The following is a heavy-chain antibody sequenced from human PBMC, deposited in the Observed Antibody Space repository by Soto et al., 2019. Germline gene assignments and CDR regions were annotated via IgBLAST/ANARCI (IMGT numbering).Heavy chain of an antibody. V-gene: IGHV4-31*03. D-gene: IGHD2-15*01. CDR1: GGSISSGGYY. J-gene: IGHJ6*02. CDR2: IYYSGNT. Sequence: QVQLQESGPGLVKPSQTLSLTCTVSGGSISSGGYYWSWIRQHPGKGLEWVGVIYYSGNTNYNPSLKSRVTISVDTSKKQFSLKLSSVTAADTAVYYCARDTVYCSGGSCYGMDVWGQGTTVTVSS. CDR3: ARDTVYCSGGSCYGMDV.